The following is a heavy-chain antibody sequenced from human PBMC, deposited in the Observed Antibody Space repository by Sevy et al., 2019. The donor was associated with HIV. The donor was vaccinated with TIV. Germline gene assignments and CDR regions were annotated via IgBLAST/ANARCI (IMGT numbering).Heavy chain of an antibody. V-gene: IGHV4-34*01. J-gene: IGHJ4*02. CDR3: AREEWGGGDY. CDR2: INHSGST. D-gene: IGHD3-16*01. CDR1: GGSFSGYY. Sequence: SETLSLTCAVYGGSFSGYYWSWIRHPPGKGLEWIGEINHSGSTNYNPSLKSRVTISVDTSKNQFSLKLSSVTAADTAVYYCAREEWGGGDYWGQGTLVTVSS.